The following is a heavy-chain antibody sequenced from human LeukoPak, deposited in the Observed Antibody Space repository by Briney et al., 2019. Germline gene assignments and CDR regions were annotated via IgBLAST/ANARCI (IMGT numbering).Heavy chain of an antibody. V-gene: IGHV3-48*04. CDR2: ISTSSTTI. Sequence: PGRSLRLSCAASGFTFSSYRMNWVRQAPGKGLEWVSYISTSSTTIYYADSVKGRFTISRDNAKNSLYLQMNSLRAEDTAVYYCARGYYYDSSGSLYFDYWGQGTLVTVSS. CDR3: ARGYYYDSSGSLYFDY. CDR1: GFTFSSYR. D-gene: IGHD3-22*01. J-gene: IGHJ4*02.